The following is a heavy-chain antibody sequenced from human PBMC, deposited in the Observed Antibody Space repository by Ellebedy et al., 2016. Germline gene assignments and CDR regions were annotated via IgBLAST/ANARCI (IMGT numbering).Heavy chain of an antibody. J-gene: IGHJ4*02. D-gene: IGHD4-17*01. CDR1: GDSISSYS. CDR3: AREWGQHGDYPFEY. V-gene: IGHV4-59*01. CDR2: IYYTGSS. Sequence: SETLSLXXTVSGDSISSYSWSWIRQSPGKGLEWIGYIYYTGSSNYNPSLKSRVSISVDTSKNQFSLNLTSVTASDTAVYYCAREWGQHGDYPFEYWGQGILVTVSS.